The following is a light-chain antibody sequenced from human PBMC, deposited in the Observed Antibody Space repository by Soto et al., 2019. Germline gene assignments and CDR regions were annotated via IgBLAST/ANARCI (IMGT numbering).Light chain of an antibody. V-gene: IGKV1-12*01. CDR3: QQANSFPLT. CDR2: AAS. CDR1: QGINKW. J-gene: IGKJ4*01. Sequence: DIQMTQSPSSVSAAVGDRVTITCRASQGINKWLAWYQQKPGKAPQLLISAASTLRSGVPSRSSGSGSGTDFILTISNLQPEDFATYFCQQANSFPLTFGGGTKVDIK.